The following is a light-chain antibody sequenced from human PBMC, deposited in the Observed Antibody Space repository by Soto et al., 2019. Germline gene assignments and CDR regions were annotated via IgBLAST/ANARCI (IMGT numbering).Light chain of an antibody. CDR3: KKLDSMPIN. V-gene: IGKV1-9*01. CDR1: QGIRSY. CDR2: IAS. Sequence: DIQMTQSPSSLSASAVDTVTITCQASQGIRSYLAWYQQKPGEAPKLLISIASILQSGVPSRFSGSGSGTDFVLTIRSLQPEDSATYYCKKLDSMPINLGQGTQREIK. J-gene: IGKJ5*01.